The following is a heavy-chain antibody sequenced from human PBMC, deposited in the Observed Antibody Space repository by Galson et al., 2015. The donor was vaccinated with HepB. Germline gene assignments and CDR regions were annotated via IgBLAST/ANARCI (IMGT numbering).Heavy chain of an antibody. Sequence: QSGAEVKKPGESLKISCKGSGNDFTNYWIAWIRQMPGKGLEVMAMIFPDDSDSKYSPPFEGHITVSADKSIATAYLQWRSLKTSDTGTYSCARQWAHQDFSTDRFYYFGLDVWGQGTSVTVSS. CDR1: GNDFTNYW. J-gene: IGHJ6*02. D-gene: IGHD3-3*01. CDR3: ARQWAHQDFSTDRFYYFGLDV. CDR2: IFPDDSDS. V-gene: IGHV5-51*01.